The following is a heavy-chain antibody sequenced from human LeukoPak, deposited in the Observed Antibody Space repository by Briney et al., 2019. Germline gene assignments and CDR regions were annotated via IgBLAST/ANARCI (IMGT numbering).Heavy chain of an antibody. V-gene: IGHV4-31*03. CDR2: IYYSGNT. CDR3: ARDYYVGNPAYYFDY. CDR1: GDSISSRNYY. D-gene: IGHD4-23*01. Sequence: SETLSLTCTVSGDSISSRNYYWGWIRQHPGKGLEWIGCIYYSGNTYYNPSLKSRVTISVDTSKNQFSLRLSSVTAADTAVYYCARDYYVGNPAYYFDYWGQGTLVTVSS. J-gene: IGHJ4*02.